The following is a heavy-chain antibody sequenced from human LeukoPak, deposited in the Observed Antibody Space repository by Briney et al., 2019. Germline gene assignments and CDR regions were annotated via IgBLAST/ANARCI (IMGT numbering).Heavy chain of an antibody. CDR3: VRLDRAGGRTGDAFDV. D-gene: IGHD1-26*01. CDR2: VDYIGNT. Sequence: SETLSLTCTVSGGSMSGYHWSWIRQPPGKGLEWIGYVDYIGNTNYSPSLRSRVTMSLDMSKNQFSLEMNWVTAADTAMFYCVRLDRAGGRTGDAFDVWGQGTMVTVSS. CDR1: GGSMSGYH. J-gene: IGHJ3*01. V-gene: IGHV4-59*08.